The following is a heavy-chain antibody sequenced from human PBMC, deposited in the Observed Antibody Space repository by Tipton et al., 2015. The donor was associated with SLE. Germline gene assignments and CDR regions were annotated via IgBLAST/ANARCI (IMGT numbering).Heavy chain of an antibody. CDR3: ARHGVWFDP. V-gene: IGHV4-59*08. CDR1: GGSISSYY. J-gene: IGHJ5*02. Sequence: TLSLTCTVSGGSISSYYWSWIRQPPGKGLEWIGYIYYSGSTNYNPSLKSRVTISVDTSKNQFSLKLSSVTAADTAVYYCARHGVWFDPWGQGTLVTVSS. CDR2: IYYSGST. D-gene: IGHD3-16*01.